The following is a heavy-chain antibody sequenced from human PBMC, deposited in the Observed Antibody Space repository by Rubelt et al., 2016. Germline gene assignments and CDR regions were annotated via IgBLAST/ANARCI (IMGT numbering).Heavy chain of an antibody. V-gene: IGHV3-21*01. Sequence: EVQLVESGGGLVKPGGSLRLSCAASGFTFSSYSMNWVRQAPGKGLEWVSSISSSSSYIYYADSVKGRFTISRDNAKNSLYLQMNSLRAEDTAVYYGARGGEDYYDSSGSLNFDYWGQGTLVTVSS. CDR2: ISSSSSYI. D-gene: IGHD3-22*01. J-gene: IGHJ4*02. CDR1: GFTFSSYS. CDR3: ARGGEDYYDSSGSLNFDY.